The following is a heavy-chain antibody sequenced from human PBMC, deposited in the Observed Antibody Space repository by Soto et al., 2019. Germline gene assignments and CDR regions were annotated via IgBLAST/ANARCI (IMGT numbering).Heavy chain of an antibody. V-gene: IGHV4-31*03. CDR2: IYYSGST. J-gene: IGHJ4*02. D-gene: IGHD3-22*01. Sequence: VQLVESGPGLVKPSQTLSLTCTVSGGSISSGGYYWSWIRQHPGKGLEWIGYIYYSGSTYYNPSLKSRVTISVDTSKNQFSLKLSSVTAADTAVYYCARNADYDSSGYYLDYWGQGTLVTVSS. CDR1: GGSISSGGYY. CDR3: ARNADYDSSGYYLDY.